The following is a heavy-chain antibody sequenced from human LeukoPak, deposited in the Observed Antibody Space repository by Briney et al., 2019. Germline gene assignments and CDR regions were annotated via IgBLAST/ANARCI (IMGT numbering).Heavy chain of an antibody. CDR1: GGTFSSYA. J-gene: IGHJ4*02. Sequence: SVKVSCKASGGTFSSYAISWVRQAPGQGLEWMGGIIPIFGTANYAQKFQGRVTITADESTSTAYMELSSLRSEDTAVYYCARGVLRFLEWLLYWGQGILVTVSS. CDR3: ARGVLRFLEWLLY. CDR2: IIPIFGTA. V-gene: IGHV1-69*13. D-gene: IGHD3-3*01.